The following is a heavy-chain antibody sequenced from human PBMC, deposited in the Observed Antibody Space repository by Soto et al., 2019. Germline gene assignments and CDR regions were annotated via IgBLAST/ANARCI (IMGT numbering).Heavy chain of an antibody. J-gene: IGHJ4*02. CDR3: ARGHGSGDFSGFYFDY. CDR2: ISYDGSNK. V-gene: IGHV3-30-3*01. CDR1: GFIFTSYT. D-gene: IGHD3-3*01. Sequence: ILSCAASGFIFTSYTMHWFRQAPGKGLEWVALISYDGSNKYYADSVKGRFTISRDNSKNKLYLRMNSLRTDDTALYYCARGHGSGDFSGFYFDYWGQGALVTVSS.